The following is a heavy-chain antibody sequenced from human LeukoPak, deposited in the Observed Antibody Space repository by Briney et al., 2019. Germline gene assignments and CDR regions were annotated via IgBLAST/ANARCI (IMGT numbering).Heavy chain of an antibody. D-gene: IGHD3-3*01. V-gene: IGHV1-3*01. CDR1: GFTFTNYA. CDR2: INAGNGNT. CDR3: ARGTYYTFWSGSFDP. Sequence: ASVKVSCKASGFTFTNYAMQWVRQAPRQRLEWMGWINAGNGNTKYSQKFQGRVTITRDTSANTAYMQLSSLRSEDTAVYYCARGTYYTFWSGSFDPWGQGILVTVSS. J-gene: IGHJ5*02.